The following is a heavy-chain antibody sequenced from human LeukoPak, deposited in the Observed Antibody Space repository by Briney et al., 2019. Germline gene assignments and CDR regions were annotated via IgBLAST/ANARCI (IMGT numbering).Heavy chain of an antibody. J-gene: IGHJ4*02. Sequence: GGSLRLSCAASGFTFSSYTFSGYAMSWVRQAPGKGLEWVSGISGTGAGTYYADSVKGRFTISRDNSKNTLYLQMNSLRAEDTALYYCAKDRLGVPGGGYEDYWGQGTLVTVSS. CDR1: GFTFSSYTFSGYA. D-gene: IGHD5-12*01. V-gene: IGHV3-23*01. CDR3: AKDRLGVPGGGYEDY. CDR2: ISGTGAGT.